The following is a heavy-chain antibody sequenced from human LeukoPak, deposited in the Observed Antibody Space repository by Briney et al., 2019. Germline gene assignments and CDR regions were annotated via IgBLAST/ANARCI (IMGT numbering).Heavy chain of an antibody. D-gene: IGHD2-2*02. CDR3: ARARGYCSSTSCYKNPFDY. CDR2: IYYSGST. J-gene: IGHJ4*02. Sequence: PSETLSLTCTVSGGSISSSSYYWGWIRQPPGKGLEWIGSIYYSGSTYYNPSLKSRVTISVDTSKNQFSLKLSSVTAADTAVYYCARARGYCSSTSCYKNPFDYWGQGTLVTVSS. V-gene: IGHV4-39*01. CDR1: GGSISSSSYY.